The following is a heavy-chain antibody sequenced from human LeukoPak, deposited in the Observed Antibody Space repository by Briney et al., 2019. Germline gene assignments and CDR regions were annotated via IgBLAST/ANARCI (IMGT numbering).Heavy chain of an antibody. CDR1: GGSFSGYY. CDR3: ARGLPYYYGSGSYSS. J-gene: IGHJ5*02. Sequence: SETLSLTCAVYGGSFSGYYWSWIRQPPGKGLEWIGEINHSGSTNYNPSLKSRVTISVDTSKNQFSLKLSSVTAADTAVYYCARGLPYYYGSGSYSSWGQGTLVTVSS. D-gene: IGHD3-10*01. CDR2: INHSGST. V-gene: IGHV4-34*01.